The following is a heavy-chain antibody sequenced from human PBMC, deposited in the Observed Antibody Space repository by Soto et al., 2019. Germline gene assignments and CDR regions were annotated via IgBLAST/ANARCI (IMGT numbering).Heavy chain of an antibody. J-gene: IGHJ5*02. D-gene: IGHD2-21*02. CDR1: GFTFSSYS. CDR3: ARDPREAYCGGYCPPHNWFDP. V-gene: IGHV3-21*01. Sequence: GGSLRLSCAASGFTFSSYSMNWVRQAPGKGLEWVSSISSSSSYIYYADSVKGRFTISRDNAKNSLYLQMNSLRAEDTAVYYCARDPREAYCGGYCPPHNWFDPWGQGTLVTVSS. CDR2: ISSSSSYI.